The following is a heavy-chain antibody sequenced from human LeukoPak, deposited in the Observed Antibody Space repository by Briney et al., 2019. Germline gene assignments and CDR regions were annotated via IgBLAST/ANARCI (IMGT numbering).Heavy chain of an antibody. V-gene: IGHV3-30-3*01. J-gene: IGHJ4*02. D-gene: IGHD2-2*01. CDR1: GFTFSSYA. CDR2: ISYDGSNK. Sequence: PGGSLRLSCAASGFTFSSYAMHWVRQAPGKGLEWAAVISYDGSNKYYADSVKGRFTISRDNSKNTLYLQMNSLRAEDTAVYYCARDPRYCSSTSCPFDYWGQGTLVTVSS. CDR3: ARDPRYCSSTSCPFDY.